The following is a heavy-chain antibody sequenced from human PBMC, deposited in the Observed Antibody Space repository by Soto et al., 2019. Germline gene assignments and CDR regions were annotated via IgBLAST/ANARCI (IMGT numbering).Heavy chain of an antibody. V-gene: IGHV3-33*01. J-gene: IGHJ6*02. CDR3: ARGAYDFWSGHRGYYGMDV. CDR2: IWYDGSNK. D-gene: IGHD3-3*01. CDR1: GFTFSSYG. Sequence: QVQLVESGGGVVQPGRSLRLSCAASGFTFSSYGMHWVRQAPGKGLEWVAVIWYDGSNKYYADSVKGRFTISRDNSKNXLXXQRNSLRAEDTAVYYCARGAYDFWSGHRGYYGMDVWGQGTTVTVSS.